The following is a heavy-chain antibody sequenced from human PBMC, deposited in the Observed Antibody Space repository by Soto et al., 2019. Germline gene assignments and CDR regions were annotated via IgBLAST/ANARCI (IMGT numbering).Heavy chain of an antibody. V-gene: IGHV3-7*01. Sequence: PGGSLRLSCAASGFTFSSYWMSWVRQAPGKGLEWVANIKQDGSEKYYVDSVKGRFTISGDNAKNSLYLQMNSLRAEDTAVYYCARGGIAAADAFDIWGQGTMVTVSS. D-gene: IGHD6-13*01. CDR3: ARGGIAAADAFDI. J-gene: IGHJ3*02. CDR1: GFTFSSYW. CDR2: IKQDGSEK.